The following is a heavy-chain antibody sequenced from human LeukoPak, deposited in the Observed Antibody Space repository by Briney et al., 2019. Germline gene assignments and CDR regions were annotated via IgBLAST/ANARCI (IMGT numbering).Heavy chain of an antibody. J-gene: IGHJ4*02. Sequence: GGSLRLSSAAYGFTVSSNHMSWDRQAPGKGMEWVSVIYSGGSTYYADSVKGRFTICRDNSKNTLYLQTNSLRAEDTAVYYCARVLGDSSGYYIDYWGQGTLVTVSS. D-gene: IGHD3-22*01. CDR3: ARVLGDSSGYYIDY. CDR1: GFTVSSNH. CDR2: IYSGGST. V-gene: IGHV3-66*02.